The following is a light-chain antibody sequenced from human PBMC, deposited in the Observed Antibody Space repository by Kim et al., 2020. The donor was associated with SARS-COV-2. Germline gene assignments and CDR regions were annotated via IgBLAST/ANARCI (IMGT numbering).Light chain of an antibody. Sequence: ASVGDIVTITCRASQGISSDLAWYQQKPGTAPRLLIYAASTLQSGVPSRFSGSGSGTDFTLTISSLQPEDFATYYCQQLNTYPLMFGQGTRLEIK. CDR1: QGISSD. V-gene: IGKV1-9*01. CDR3: QQLNTYPLM. J-gene: IGKJ5*01. CDR2: AAS.